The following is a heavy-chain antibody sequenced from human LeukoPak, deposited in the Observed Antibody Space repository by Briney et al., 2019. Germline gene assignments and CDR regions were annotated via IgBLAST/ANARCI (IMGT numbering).Heavy chain of an antibody. J-gene: IGHJ4*02. Sequence: PSETLSLTCTVSGGSISSYYWSWIRRPPGKGLEWIGYIYYSGSTNYNPSLKSRVTISVDTSKNQFSLKLSSVTAADTAVYYCARVDYDSSGYLDYWGQGTLVTVSS. CDR2: IYYSGST. CDR3: ARVDYDSSGYLDY. D-gene: IGHD3-22*01. V-gene: IGHV4-59*01. CDR1: GGSISSYY.